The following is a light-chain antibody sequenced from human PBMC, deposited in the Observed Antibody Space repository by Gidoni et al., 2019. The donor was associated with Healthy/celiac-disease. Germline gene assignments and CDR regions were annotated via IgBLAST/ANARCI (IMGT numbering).Light chain of an antibody. CDR1: QSLLHSNGYYY. CDR3: MQALQTPWT. Sequence: DIVMTQSPLSLPVTPGEPAAISCRTSQSLLHSNGYYYLDWYLQTPGQSPQLLISLGSYRASGVPDRFSGSSSGTDFTLNISRVEAEDVGVYYCMQALQTPWTFGQGTKVEIK. CDR2: LGS. V-gene: IGKV2-28*01. J-gene: IGKJ1*01.